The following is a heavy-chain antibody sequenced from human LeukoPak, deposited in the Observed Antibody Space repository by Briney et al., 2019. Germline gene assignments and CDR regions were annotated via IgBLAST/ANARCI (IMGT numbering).Heavy chain of an antibody. CDR2: INHSGST. Sequence: PSETLSLTCAVYGGSFSGYYWSWIRQPPGKGLEWIWEINHSGSTNYNPSLKSRVTISVDTSKNQFSLKLSSVTAADTAVYYCARVHQRLHPYYFDYWGQGTLVTVSS. CDR3: ARVHQRLHPYYFDY. V-gene: IGHV4-34*01. J-gene: IGHJ4*02. CDR1: GGSFSGYY. D-gene: IGHD4-11*01.